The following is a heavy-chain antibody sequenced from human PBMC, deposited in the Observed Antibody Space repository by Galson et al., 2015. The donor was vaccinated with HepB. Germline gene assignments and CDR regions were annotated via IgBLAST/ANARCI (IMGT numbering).Heavy chain of an antibody. D-gene: IGHD6-13*01. J-gene: IGHJ4*02. CDR3: VKDLTTAAVYFDY. CDR2: ISSNGGST. V-gene: IGHV3-64D*06. CDR1: GFTFSSYA. Sequence: SLRLSCAASGFTFSSYAMHWVRQAPGKGLEYVSTISSNGGSTYYADSVKGRFIISRDNSKNTLYLQMSSLRAEDTAVYYCVKDLTTAAVYFDYWGQGTLVTVSS.